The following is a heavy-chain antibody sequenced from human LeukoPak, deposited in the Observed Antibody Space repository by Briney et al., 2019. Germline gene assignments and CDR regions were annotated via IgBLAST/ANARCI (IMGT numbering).Heavy chain of an antibody. J-gene: IGHJ4*02. Sequence: GGSLRPSCAASGFTFSSYSMNWVRQAPGKGLEWVSSISSSSSYIYYADSVKGRFTISRDNAKNSLYLQMNSLRAEDTAVYYCARDSDEGDFDYWGQGTLVTVSS. CDR3: ARDSDEGDFDY. CDR1: GFTFSSYS. V-gene: IGHV3-21*01. D-gene: IGHD3-16*01. CDR2: ISSSSSYI.